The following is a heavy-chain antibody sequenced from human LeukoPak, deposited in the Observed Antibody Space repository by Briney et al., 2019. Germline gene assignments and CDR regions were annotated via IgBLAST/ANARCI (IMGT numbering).Heavy chain of an antibody. CDR3: ATMIVVVPAAIGWFDP. CDR2: IIPIFGTA. CDR1: GGTFSSYA. Sequence: SVKVSCKASGGTFSSYAISWVRQAPGQGLEWMGGIIPIFGTANYAQKFQGRVTITADESTSTAYMELSSLRSEDTAVYYCATMIVVVPAAIGWFDPWGQGTLVTVPS. D-gene: IGHD2-2*02. J-gene: IGHJ5*02. V-gene: IGHV1-69*01.